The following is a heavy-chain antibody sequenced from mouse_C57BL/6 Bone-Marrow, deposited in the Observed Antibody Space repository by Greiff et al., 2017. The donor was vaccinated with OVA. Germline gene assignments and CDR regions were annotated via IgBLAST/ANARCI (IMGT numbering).Heavy chain of an antibody. CDR1: GFNIKDDY. CDR3: STYADYFDY. Sequence: VQLQQSGAELVRPGASVKLSCTASGFNIKDDYMHWVKQRPEQGLEWIGWIDPENGDTEYASKFQGKATMTVDASSNTAYMQLSSLTSEAAAVYCCSTYADYFDYWGQGTTLTVSS. J-gene: IGHJ2*01. V-gene: IGHV14-4*01. CDR2: IDPENGDT.